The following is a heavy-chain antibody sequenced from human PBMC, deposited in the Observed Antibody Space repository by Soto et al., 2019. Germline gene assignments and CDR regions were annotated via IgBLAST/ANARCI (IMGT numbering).Heavy chain of an antibody. Sequence: SVKDSCQASGGTLNNYGVSWVRQAPGQGLEWMGGIIPIFGTTNYAQKFQGRVTITADESTSTAYMELSSLRSGDTAVYFRARRPRDIVYWYFDLWGRGTLVTVSS. J-gene: IGHJ2*01. CDR1: GGTLNNYG. CDR2: IIPIFGTT. D-gene: IGHD5-12*01. CDR3: ARRPRDIVYWYFDL. V-gene: IGHV1-69*01.